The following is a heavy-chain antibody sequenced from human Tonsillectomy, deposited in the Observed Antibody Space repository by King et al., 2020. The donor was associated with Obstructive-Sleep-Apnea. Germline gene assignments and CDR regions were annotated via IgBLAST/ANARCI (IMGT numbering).Heavy chain of an antibody. CDR1: GYSISSGYY. CDR3: AREGYCSGGTCYSAY. CDR2: FSHGGST. J-gene: IGHJ4*02. Sequence: VQLQESGPGLVKPSETLSLTCTVSGYSISSGYYWGWIRQPPGKGLEGIGSFSHGGSTYYNPSLKSRFTISVDTSKNQFSLKLSSVTAADTAVYYCAREGYCSGGTCYSAYWGQGTLVTVSS. V-gene: IGHV4-38-2*02. D-gene: IGHD2-15*01.